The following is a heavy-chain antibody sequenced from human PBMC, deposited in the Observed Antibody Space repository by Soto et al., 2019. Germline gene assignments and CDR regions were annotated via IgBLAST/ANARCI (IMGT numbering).Heavy chain of an antibody. J-gene: IGHJ6*02. V-gene: IGHV3-53*01. CDR2: IYSGGST. CDR1: GFTVSSNY. CDR3: ARGAGVGATYGDLYYYYYGMDV. Sequence: GGSLRLSCAASGFTVSSNYMSWVRQAPGKGLEWVSVIYSGGSTYYADSVKGRFTISRDNSKNTLYLQMNSLRAEDTAVYYCARGAGVGATYGDLYYYYYGMDVWGQGTTVTVSS. D-gene: IGHD1-26*01.